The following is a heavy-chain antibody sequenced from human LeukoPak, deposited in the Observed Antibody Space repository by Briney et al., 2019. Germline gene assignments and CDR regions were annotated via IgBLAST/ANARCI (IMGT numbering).Heavy chain of an antibody. CDR2: ISGSGSNT. CDR1: GFTFSSYA. CDR3: AKDHHSSSWPLYFDH. V-gene: IGHV3-23*01. Sequence: GGSLRLSCAASGFTFSSYAISWVRQAPGKGLEWVSAISGSGSNTYYAGSVKGRFTISRDNSRNTLYLQMNSLRAEDTAVYFCAKDHHSSSWPLYFDHWGQGTLVTVSS. D-gene: IGHD6-13*01. J-gene: IGHJ1*01.